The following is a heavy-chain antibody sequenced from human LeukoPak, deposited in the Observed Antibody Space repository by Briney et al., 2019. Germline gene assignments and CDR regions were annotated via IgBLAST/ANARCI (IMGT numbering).Heavy chain of an antibody. Sequence: PGGSLRLSCAASEFTFSSYEMNCVRQAPGKGLECGSYISSSGDTIYYADSVKGRFTISRDNAKNSLLLQLNSLRAEDTAVYYCARVPRSSRIPIFRWGQGTLVTVSS. CDR2: ISSSGDTI. CDR3: ARVPRSSRIPIFR. D-gene: IGHD3-3*01. V-gene: IGHV3-48*03. CDR1: EFTFSSYE. J-gene: IGHJ4*02.